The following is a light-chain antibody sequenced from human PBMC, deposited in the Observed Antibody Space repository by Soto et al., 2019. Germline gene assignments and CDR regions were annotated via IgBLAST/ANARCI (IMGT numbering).Light chain of an antibody. V-gene: IGKV3-11*01. Sequence: ETVLTQSPATLSLSPGERATLSCRAIQSVSSYLGWYQQKPGQAPRLLIYDASNRATGIPARFSGSGSGTDFTLTISSLEPEDFAVYYCQQRNSWPPTFTFGQGTRLEIK. J-gene: IGKJ5*01. CDR1: QSVSSY. CDR3: QQRNSWPPTFT. CDR2: DAS.